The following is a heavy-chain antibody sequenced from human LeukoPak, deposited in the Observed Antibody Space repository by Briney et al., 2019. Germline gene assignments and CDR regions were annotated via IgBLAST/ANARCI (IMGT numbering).Heavy chain of an antibody. CDR2: ISYDGSNK. Sequence: GGSLRLSCAASGFTFSSYAMHWVRQAPGKGLEWVAVISYDGSNKYYADSVKGRFTISRDNSKNTLYLQMNSLRAEDTAAYYCASTGYSSSGYFDYWGQGTLVTVSS. CDR1: GFTFSSYA. D-gene: IGHD6-13*01. J-gene: IGHJ4*02. CDR3: ASTGYSSSGYFDY. V-gene: IGHV3-30-3*01.